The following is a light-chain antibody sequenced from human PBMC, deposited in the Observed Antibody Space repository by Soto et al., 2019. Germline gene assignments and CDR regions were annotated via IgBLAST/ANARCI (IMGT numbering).Light chain of an antibody. CDR2: EVS. Sequence: QSALTQPPSASGSPGQSVTISCTGTSSDVGGYNYVSWYQQHPGKAPKLMIYEVSKRPSGVPDRFSGSKSGNTASLTVSVLQAEDEADYYGSSYAGSNNNVVFGGGTTLTVL. CDR3: SSYAGSNNNVV. J-gene: IGLJ2*01. V-gene: IGLV2-8*01. CDR1: SSDVGGYNY.